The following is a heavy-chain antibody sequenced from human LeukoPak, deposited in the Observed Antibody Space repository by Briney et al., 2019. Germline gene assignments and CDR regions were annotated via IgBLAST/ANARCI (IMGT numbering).Heavy chain of an antibody. Sequence: GGSLSLSCAASGFTFDDYAMHWVRQAPGKGLEWVSGISWNSGSIGYADSVKGRFTISRDNSKNTLYLQMNSLRAEDTAVYYCARGLPMDVWGKGTTVTVSS. CDR1: GFTFDDYA. V-gene: IGHV3-9*01. J-gene: IGHJ6*03. CDR2: ISWNSGSI. CDR3: ARGLPMDV.